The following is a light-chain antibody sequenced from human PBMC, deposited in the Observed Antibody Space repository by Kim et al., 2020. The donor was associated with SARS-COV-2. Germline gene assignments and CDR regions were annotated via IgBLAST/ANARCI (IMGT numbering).Light chain of an antibody. J-gene: IGKJ5*01. Sequence: CPSSLSASVGDSVTITCRASQGISNYIAWYQQKPGKVPRRLIYVASTLQSGVPSRFSGSGSGTDFTLTISSLQPEDVAIYYCQKYFGQGTRLEIK. CDR1: QGISNY. CDR3: QKY. CDR2: VAS. V-gene: IGKV1-27*01.